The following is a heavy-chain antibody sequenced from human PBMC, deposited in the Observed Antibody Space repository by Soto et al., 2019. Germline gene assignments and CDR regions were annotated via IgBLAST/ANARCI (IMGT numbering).Heavy chain of an antibody. Sequence: PGGSLRLSCAASGFTFSSYWMSWVRQAPGKGLKWVANIKQDGSEKYYVDSVKGRFTISRDNAKNSLYLQMNSLRAEDTAVYYCARKSSARSSWIYYYYYMDVWGKGTTVTVSS. CDR2: IKQDGSEK. CDR3: ARKSSARSSWIYYYYYMDV. J-gene: IGHJ6*03. D-gene: IGHD6-13*01. CDR1: GFTFSSYW. V-gene: IGHV3-7*01.